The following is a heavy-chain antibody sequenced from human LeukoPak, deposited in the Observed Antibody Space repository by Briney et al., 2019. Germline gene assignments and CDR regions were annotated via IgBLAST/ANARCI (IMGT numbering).Heavy chain of an antibody. J-gene: IGHJ5*02. CDR1: AGSFSGYH. Sequence: PSETLSLTCAVYAGSFSGYHWSWIRQPPGKELEWIGEVNHSGSTNCNPSLKSRVTISLDTSKNQFSLKLTSVTAADTAVYYCARDRPVAGANWFDPWGQGALVTVSS. V-gene: IGHV4-34*01. CDR3: ARDRPVAGANWFDP. CDR2: VNHSGST. D-gene: IGHD6-13*01.